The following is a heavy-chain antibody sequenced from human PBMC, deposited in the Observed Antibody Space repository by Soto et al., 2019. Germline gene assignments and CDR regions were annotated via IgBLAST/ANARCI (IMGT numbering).Heavy chain of an antibody. CDR2: IYHSGST. J-gene: IGHJ6*02. CDR3: ASMVRGVTKVYYYYGMDV. D-gene: IGHD3-10*01. V-gene: IGHV4-4*02. Sequence: QVQLQESGPGLVKPSGTLSLTCAVSGGSISSSNWWSWVRQPPGKGLEWIGEIYHSGSTNYNPSLKGRVTISVDKSKNQCSLKLSSVTAAATAVYYCASMVRGVTKVYYYYGMDVWGQGTTVTVSS. CDR1: GGSISSSNW.